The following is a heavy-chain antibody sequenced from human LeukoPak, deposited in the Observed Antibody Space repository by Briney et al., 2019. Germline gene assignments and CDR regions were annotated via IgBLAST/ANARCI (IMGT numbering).Heavy chain of an antibody. CDR2: INPSGGST. CDR1: GGTFSSYA. Sequence: GASVKVSCKASGGTFSSYAISWVRQAPGQGLEWMGIINPSGGSTSYAQKFQGRVTMTRGTSTSTVYMELSSLRSEDTAVYYCARAYFNVHEGLDYWGQGTLVTVSS. D-gene: IGHD3-9*01. CDR3: ARAYFNVHEGLDY. J-gene: IGHJ4*02. V-gene: IGHV1-46*01.